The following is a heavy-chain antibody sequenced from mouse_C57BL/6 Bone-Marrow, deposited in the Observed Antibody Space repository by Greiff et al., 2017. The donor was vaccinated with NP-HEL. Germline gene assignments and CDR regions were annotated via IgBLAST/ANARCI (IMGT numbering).Heavy chain of an antibody. J-gene: IGHJ3*01. Sequence: QVTLKESGPGILQPSQTLSLTCSFSGFSLRTFGMGVGWIRQPSGKGLEWLAHIWWADDKYYNPALKSRLTISKETSKTQVFLKIANVDTADTATYYCARMDGYFPFAYWGQGTLVTVSA. CDR1: GFSLRTFGMG. D-gene: IGHD2-3*01. CDR3: ARMDGYFPFAY. CDR2: IWWADDK. V-gene: IGHV8-8*01.